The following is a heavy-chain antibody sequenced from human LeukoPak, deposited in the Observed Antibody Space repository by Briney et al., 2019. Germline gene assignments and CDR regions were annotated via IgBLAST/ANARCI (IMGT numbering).Heavy chain of an antibody. J-gene: IGHJ3*02. Sequence: PSETLSLTCTVSGGSISSGGYYWSWIRQHPGKGLEWIGYIYYSGSTYYNPSLKSRVTISVDTSKNQFSLKLSSVTAADTAVYYCARGVVERRRAFDIWGQGTMVTVSS. CDR1: GGSISSGGYY. V-gene: IGHV4-31*03. CDR3: ARGVVERRRAFDI. CDR2: IYYSGST. D-gene: IGHD6-6*01.